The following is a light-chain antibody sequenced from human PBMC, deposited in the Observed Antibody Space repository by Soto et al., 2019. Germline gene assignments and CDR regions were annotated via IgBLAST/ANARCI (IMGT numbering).Light chain of an antibody. CDR3: QQSDSTPYT. CDR1: QTISTY. J-gene: IGKJ2*01. CDR2: DAS. V-gene: IGKV1-39*01. Sequence: DIQMTQSQSSLYASVGDRVTITCRASQTISTYLNWYQQNPGKAPRLLIYDASSLLSRVPSRFSGSGSWTDFTITIASLQPEEFSTYYCQQSDSTPYTFGQGTKVDI.